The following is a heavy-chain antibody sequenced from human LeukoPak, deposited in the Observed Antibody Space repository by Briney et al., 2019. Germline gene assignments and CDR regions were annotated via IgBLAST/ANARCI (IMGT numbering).Heavy chain of an antibody. CDR2: INHSGST. J-gene: IGHJ3*02. D-gene: IGHD3-22*01. V-gene: IGHV4-34*01. CDR3: ARGGRSYYYDSSGYHPHDPIDI. Sequence: SSETLSLTCAVYGGSFSGYYWSWIRQPPGKGLEWIGEINHSGSTNYNPSLKSRVTISVDTSKNQFSLKLSSVTAADTAVYYCARGGRSYYYDSSGYHPHDPIDIWGQGTMVTVSS. CDR1: GGSFSGYY.